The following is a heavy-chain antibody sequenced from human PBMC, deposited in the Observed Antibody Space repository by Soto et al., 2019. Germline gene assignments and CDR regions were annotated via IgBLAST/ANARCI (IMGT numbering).Heavy chain of an antibody. Sequence: EVHLVESGGGLVQPGGSLRLSCVASGFTFSTYWMSWVRLAPGTGLEWVATIKQDGNDKYYVDSVKGRFAISRDNAENSLYLQMSGLRHDVTAVYYYARGCGRPSFPYYLDVWGKGTTVTVSS. J-gene: IGHJ6*03. CDR1: GFTFSTYW. CDR2: IKQDGNDK. V-gene: IGHV3-7*01. D-gene: IGHD2-2*01. CDR3: ARGCGRPSFPYYLDV.